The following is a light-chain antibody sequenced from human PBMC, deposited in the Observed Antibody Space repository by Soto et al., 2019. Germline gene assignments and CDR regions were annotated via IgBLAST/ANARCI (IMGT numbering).Light chain of an antibody. CDR1: SSDVGRYNY. Sequence: QSALTQPRSVSGSPGQSVAISCAGTSSDVGRYNYVSWYQQYPGKAPKLIIYDVTKRPSGVPDRFSGSKSGNTASLTISGLQPEDEADYYCCSFAGLFGGGTKLTVL. CDR2: DVT. J-gene: IGLJ2*01. V-gene: IGLV2-11*01. CDR3: CSFAGL.